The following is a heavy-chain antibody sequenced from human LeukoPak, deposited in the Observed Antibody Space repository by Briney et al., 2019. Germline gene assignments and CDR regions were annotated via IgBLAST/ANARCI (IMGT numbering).Heavy chain of an antibody. V-gene: IGHV4-34*01. CDR1: GVSFSGYY. Sequence: SETLSLTCAVYGVSFSGYYWSWLRQPPGKGLEWIGEINHSGSTNYNPSLKSRVTISVDTSKNQFSLKLRSVTAADTAVYYCARGGDQLWFNYWGQGTLVTVSS. D-gene: IGHD5-18*01. J-gene: IGHJ4*02. CDR2: INHSGST. CDR3: ARGGDQLWFNY.